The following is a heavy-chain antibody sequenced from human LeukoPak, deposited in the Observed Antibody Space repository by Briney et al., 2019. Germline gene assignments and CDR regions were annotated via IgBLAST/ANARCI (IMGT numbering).Heavy chain of an antibody. V-gene: IGHV4-59*01. CDR3: ARGRKDDSGSYPTDY. CDR1: GGSISNYY. CDR2: IYYSGTT. Sequence: SETLSLTCTVSGGSISNYYWSWNRQPPGKGLEWIGYIYYSGTTNYNPSLKSRVTISLDTSKSQFSLKLSSVTAADTAVYYCARGRKDDSGSYPTDYWGQGILVTVSS. D-gene: IGHD3-10*01. J-gene: IGHJ4*02.